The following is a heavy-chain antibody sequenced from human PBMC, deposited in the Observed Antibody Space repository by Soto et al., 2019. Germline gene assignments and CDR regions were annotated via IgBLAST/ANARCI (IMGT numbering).Heavy chain of an antibody. CDR1: GGSISSSSYY. J-gene: IGHJ4*02. D-gene: IGHD2-15*01. Sequence: QLQLQESGPGLVKPSETLSLTCTVSGGSISSSSYYWGWIRQPPGKGLEWIGSIYYSGSTYYNPSLKSRVTISVDTSKNQFSLKLSSVTAADTAVYYCARQLSGWDIVVVVAATRSGGLSEFDYWGQGTLVTVSS. CDR2: IYYSGST. CDR3: ARQLSGWDIVVVVAATRSGGLSEFDY. V-gene: IGHV4-39*01.